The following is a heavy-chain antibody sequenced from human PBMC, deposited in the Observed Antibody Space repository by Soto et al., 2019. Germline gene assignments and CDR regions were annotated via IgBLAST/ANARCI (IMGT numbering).Heavy chain of an antibody. J-gene: IGHJ3*02. CDR2: ISSSGSTI. CDR1: GFTFSDYY. Sequence: PGGSLRLSCAASGFTFSDYYMSWIRQAPGKGLEWVSYISSSGSTIYYADSVKGRFTISRDNAKNSLYLQMNSLGAEDTAVYYCARDLRKQQPPGAFDIWGQGTMVTVSS. D-gene: IGHD6-13*01. V-gene: IGHV3-11*01. CDR3: ARDLRKQQPPGAFDI.